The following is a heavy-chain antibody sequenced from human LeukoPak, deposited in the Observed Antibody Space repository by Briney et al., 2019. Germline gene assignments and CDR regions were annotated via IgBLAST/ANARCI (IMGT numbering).Heavy chain of an antibody. CDR2: INHSGST. J-gene: IGHJ4*02. CDR1: GVSFSGYY. CDR3: ARGYYYDSSGYYYYFDY. D-gene: IGHD3-22*01. V-gene: IGHV4-34*01. Sequence: PSETLSLTCAVYGVSFSGYYWSWIRQPPGKGLEWIGEINHSGSTNYNPSLKSRVTISVDTSKNQFSLKLSSVTAADTAVYYCARGYYYDSSGYYYYFDYWGQGTLVTVSS.